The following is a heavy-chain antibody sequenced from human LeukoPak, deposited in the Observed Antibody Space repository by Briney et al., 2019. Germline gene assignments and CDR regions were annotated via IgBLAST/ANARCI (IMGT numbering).Heavy chain of an antibody. J-gene: IGHJ3*02. D-gene: IGHD5-18*01. V-gene: IGHV3-21*01. CDR1: GFTFSSYG. CDR3: ARGGDTADAFDI. Sequence: PGGSLRLSCAASGFTFSSYGMHWVRQAPGKGLEWVSSISSSSSYIYYADSVKGRFTISRDNAKNSLYLQMNSLRAEDTAVYYCARGGDTADAFDIWGQGTMVTVSS. CDR2: ISSSSSYI.